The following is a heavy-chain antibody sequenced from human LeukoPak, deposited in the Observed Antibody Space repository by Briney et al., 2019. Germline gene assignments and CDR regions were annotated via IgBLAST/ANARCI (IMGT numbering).Heavy chain of an antibody. CDR3: ARERLTFDY. D-gene: IGHD4/OR15-4a*01. J-gene: IGHJ4*02. CDR1: GYTFTSYD. CDR2: MNPNSGNT. V-gene: IGHV1-8*03. Sequence: ASVKVSCKASGYTFTSYDINWVRQATGQGLEWMGWMNPNSGNTGYAQKFQGRVTITADKSTSTAYMELSSLRSEDTAVYYCARERLTFDYWGQGTLVTVSS.